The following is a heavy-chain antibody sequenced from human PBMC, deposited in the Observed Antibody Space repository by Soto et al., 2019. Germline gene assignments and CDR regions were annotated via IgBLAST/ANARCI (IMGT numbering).Heavy chain of an antibody. Sequence: GGSLRLSCAASGFTFSSYSMNWVRQAPGKGLEWVSYISSSSTIYYADSVKGRFTISRDNAKNSLYLQMNSLRAEDTAVYYCARVRTGTFGGVIVIDYYYYMDVWGKGTTATVSS. V-gene: IGHV3-48*01. CDR1: GFTFSSYS. CDR3: ARVRTGTFGGVIVIDYYYYMDV. J-gene: IGHJ6*03. CDR2: ISSSSTI. D-gene: IGHD3-16*02.